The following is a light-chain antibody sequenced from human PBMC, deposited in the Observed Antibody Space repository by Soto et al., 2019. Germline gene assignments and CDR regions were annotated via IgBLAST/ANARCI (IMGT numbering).Light chain of an antibody. CDR3: QQSYRALT. V-gene: IGKV1-39*01. J-gene: IGKJ4*01. Sequence: DIPMTQSPSSLSASVGDRVTITCRASQSISSYLNWYQQKPGKAPKLLIYAASSLQSGVPSRFSGSGSGTDFTLTISSLQREDFATYYCQQSYRALTFGGGTKVEIK. CDR1: QSISSY. CDR2: AAS.